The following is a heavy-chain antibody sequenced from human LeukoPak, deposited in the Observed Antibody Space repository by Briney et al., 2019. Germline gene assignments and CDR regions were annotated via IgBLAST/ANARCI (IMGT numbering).Heavy chain of an antibody. Sequence: PSQTLSLTCTVSGGSFSSGDYYWNWIRQPPGKGLEWIGYIYYSGSTNYNPSLKSRVTISLDTSKNQSSLKLSSVTAADTAVYYCARHDGSSWYYAFDVWGQGTMVTVSS. V-gene: IGHV4-61*08. CDR2: IYYSGST. CDR3: ARHDGSSWYYAFDV. D-gene: IGHD6-13*01. CDR1: GGSFSSGDYY. J-gene: IGHJ3*01.